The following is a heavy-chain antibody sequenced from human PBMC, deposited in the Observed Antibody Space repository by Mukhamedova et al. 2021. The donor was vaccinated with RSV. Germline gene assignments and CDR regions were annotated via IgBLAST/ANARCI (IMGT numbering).Heavy chain of an antibody. D-gene: IGHD2-2*01. J-gene: IGHJ4*02. CDR3: TTWYCSSTSCPTLDY. Sequence: GRFTISRDDSKNTLYLQMNSLITEDTAVYYCTTWYCSSTSCPTLDYWGQGTLVTVSS. V-gene: IGHV3-15*01.